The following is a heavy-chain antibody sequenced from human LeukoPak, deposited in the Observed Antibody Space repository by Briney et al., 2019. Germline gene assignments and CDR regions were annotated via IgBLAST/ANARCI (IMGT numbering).Heavy chain of an antibody. D-gene: IGHD3-10*01. V-gene: IGHV3-9*01. CDR1: EFTFDDYA. CDR3: ARVKAGYYYYMDV. Sequence: GGSLRLSCAASEFTFDDYAMHWVRQAPGKGLQWVAGISWNSGIIVYADSVKGRFTISRDNAKNSLYLQMNSLRAEDTAVYYCARVKAGYYYYMDVWGKGTTVTVSS. J-gene: IGHJ6*03. CDR2: ISWNSGII.